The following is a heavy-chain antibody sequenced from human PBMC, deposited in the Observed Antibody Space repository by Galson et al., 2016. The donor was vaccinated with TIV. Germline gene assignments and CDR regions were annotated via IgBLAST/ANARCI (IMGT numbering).Heavy chain of an antibody. J-gene: IGHJ4*02. CDR3: TRDSSSSSSRNLDY. D-gene: IGHD6-6*01. Sequence: SLRLSCAASGFTFNVYSVNWVRQAPGKGLEWVSCISSSSSTTYYADSVKGRFTISRDNAKNSLYLQMNSLRAEDTAVYYCTRDSSSSSSRNLDYWGQGTLVTVSS. CDR1: GFTFNVYS. CDR2: ISSSSSTT. V-gene: IGHV3-48*01.